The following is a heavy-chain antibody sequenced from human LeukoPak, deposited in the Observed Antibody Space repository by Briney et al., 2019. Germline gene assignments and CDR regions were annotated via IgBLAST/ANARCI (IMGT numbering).Heavy chain of an antibody. V-gene: IGHV4-34*01. Sequence: SETLSLTCAVYGGSFSGYYWSRIRQPPGKGLEWIGEINHSGSTNYNPSLKSRVTISVDTSKNQFSLKLSSVTAADTAVYYCARGRRYCSSTSCYMGGAYYYYYMDVWGKGTTVTVSS. D-gene: IGHD2-2*02. J-gene: IGHJ6*03. CDR3: ARGRRYCSSTSCYMGGAYYYYYMDV. CDR1: GGSFSGYY. CDR2: INHSGST.